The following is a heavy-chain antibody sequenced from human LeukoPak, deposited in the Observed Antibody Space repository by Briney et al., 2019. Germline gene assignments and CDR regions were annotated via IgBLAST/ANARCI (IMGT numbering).Heavy chain of an antibody. V-gene: IGHV3-48*01. CDR1: GFTFSSYS. Sequence: GGSLRLSCAASGFTFSSYSMNWVRQAPGKGPEWVSYISSSSSTIYYADSVKGRFTISRDNAKNSLYLQMNSLRAEDTAVYYCARVYLGDFWSGYYSGVYYFDYWGQGTLVTVSS. D-gene: IGHD3-3*01. CDR2: ISSSSSTI. CDR3: ARVYLGDFWSGYYSGVYYFDY. J-gene: IGHJ4*02.